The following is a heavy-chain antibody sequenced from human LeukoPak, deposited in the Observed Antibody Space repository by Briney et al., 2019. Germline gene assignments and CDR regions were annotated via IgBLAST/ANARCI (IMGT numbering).Heavy chain of an antibody. CDR3: ARSSTRRAFDI. D-gene: IGHD2/OR15-2a*01. J-gene: IGHJ3*02. V-gene: IGHV1-46*01. CDR2: INPSGGST. CDR1: GYTFTSYY. Sequence: ASVKVSCKASGYTFTSYYMHWVRQASGQGLEWMGIINPSGGSTTYVQKFQGRVTMTRDTSTSTVYMGLSSLRSEDTAVYYCARSSTRRAFDIWGQGTMVTVSS.